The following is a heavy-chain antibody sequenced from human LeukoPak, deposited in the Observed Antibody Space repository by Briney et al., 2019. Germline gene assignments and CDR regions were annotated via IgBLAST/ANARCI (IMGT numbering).Heavy chain of an antibody. D-gene: IGHD2-2*01. J-gene: IGHJ5*02. V-gene: IGHV1-69*13. CDR3: ASSGPSIVVVPSWFDP. CDR2: IIPIFGTA. Sequence: ASVKVSCKASGGTFSSYAISWVRQAPGQGLEWMGGIIPIFGTADYAQKFQGRVTITADESTSTAYMELSSLRSEDTAVYYCASSGPSIVVVPSWFDPWGQGTLVTVSP. CDR1: GGTFSSYA.